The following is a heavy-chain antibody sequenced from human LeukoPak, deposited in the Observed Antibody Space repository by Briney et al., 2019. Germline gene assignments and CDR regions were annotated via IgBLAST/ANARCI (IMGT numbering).Heavy chain of an antibody. CDR3: ASIANYYYYYYMDV. Sequence: GQSLRLSCAASGFIFNSYGMHWVRQAPGKGLEWVAVIYSGGSTYYADSVKGRFTISRHNSKNTLYLQMNSLRAEDTAVYYCASIANYYYYYYMDVWGKGTTVTVSS. CDR2: IYSGGST. J-gene: IGHJ6*03. CDR1: GFIFNSYG. V-gene: IGHV3-NL1*01.